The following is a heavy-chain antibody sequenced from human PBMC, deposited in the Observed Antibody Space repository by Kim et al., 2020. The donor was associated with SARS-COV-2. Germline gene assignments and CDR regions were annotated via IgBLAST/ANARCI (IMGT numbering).Heavy chain of an antibody. D-gene: IGHD1-26*01. Sequence: SQTLSLTCTVSGYSISSGYYWGWIRQPPGKGLEWIGSIYHSGSTYYNPSLKSRVTISVDTSKNQFSLKLSSVTAADTAVYYCARAVGATEGYYFDYWGQGTLVTVSS. J-gene: IGHJ4*02. CDR3: ARAVGATEGYYFDY. V-gene: IGHV4-38-2*02. CDR2: IYHSGST. CDR1: GYSISSGYY.